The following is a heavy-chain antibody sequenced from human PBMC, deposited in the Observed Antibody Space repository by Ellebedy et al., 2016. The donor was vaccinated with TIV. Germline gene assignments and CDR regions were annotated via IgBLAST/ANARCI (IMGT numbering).Heavy chain of an antibody. V-gene: IGHV3-30*18. CDR3: AKDPVPASPDWFDS. Sequence: GGSLRLXXTASGFIFSDNVVHWIRQAPGKGLEWLAVMSPAGNIEIYADSVKGRFIISRDNYKSTLYLQMNSLKSEDTALYYCAKDPVPASPDWFDSWGQGTLVTVSS. CDR1: GFIFSDNV. D-gene: IGHD2-21*02. CDR2: MSPAGNIE. J-gene: IGHJ5*01.